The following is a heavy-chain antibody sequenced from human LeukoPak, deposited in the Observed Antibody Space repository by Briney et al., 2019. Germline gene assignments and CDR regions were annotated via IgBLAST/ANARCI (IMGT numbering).Heavy chain of an antibody. D-gene: IGHD2-2*01. CDR1: GYTFSKYA. CDR2: NDAGNGDT. J-gene: IGHJ4*02. CDR3: ARGSTSDWPLDH. V-gene: IGHV1-3*01. Sequence: ASVKVSCKASGYTFSKYAVHWVRQAPGQRFEWMGWNDAGNGDTRYSQKFQGRVTITRDTSASTAYIELRSLRSVDTAMYYCARGSTSDWPLDHWGQETLVTISS.